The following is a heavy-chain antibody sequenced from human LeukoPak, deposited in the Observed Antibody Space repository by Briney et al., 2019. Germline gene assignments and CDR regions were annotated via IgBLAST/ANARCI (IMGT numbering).Heavy chain of an antibody. CDR1: GYTFTDYY. D-gene: IGHD3-10*02. J-gene: IGHJ5*02. CDR3: LKQEFYVLDP. V-gene: IGHV1-2*02. CDR2: INPNSGGT. Sequence: ASVKVSCKASGYTFTDYYIHWVRQAPGQGLEWMGWINPNSGGTNYAQNFQGRVTMTRDTSISTAYMELNRLRSDDTAVYYCLKQEFYVLDPWGQGTLVTVSS.